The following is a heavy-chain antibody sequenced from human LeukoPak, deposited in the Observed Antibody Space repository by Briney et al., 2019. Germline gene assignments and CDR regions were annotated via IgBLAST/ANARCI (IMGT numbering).Heavy chain of an antibody. D-gene: IGHD3-3*01. Sequence: GGSLRLSCAASGFTLSSYSMNWVRQAPGKGLEWVSSISSSSSYIYYADSVKGRFTISRDNAKNSLYLQMNSLRAEDTAVYYCARDYDFGEGGDYWGQGTLVTVSS. CDR3: ARDYDFGEGGDY. J-gene: IGHJ4*02. CDR2: ISSSSSYI. V-gene: IGHV3-21*01. CDR1: GFTLSSYS.